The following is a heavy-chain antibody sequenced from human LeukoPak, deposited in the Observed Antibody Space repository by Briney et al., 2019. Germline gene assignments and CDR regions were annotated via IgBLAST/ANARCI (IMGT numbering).Heavy chain of an antibody. CDR3: ARQGTPTNSSSWDHYFDY. Sequence: GASVKVSCKASGYTFTGYYMHWVRQAPGQGLEWMGIINPSGGSTSYAQKFQGRVTMTRDTSTSTVYMELSSLRSEDTAVYYCARQGTPTNSSSWDHYFDYWGQGTLVTVSS. V-gene: IGHV1-46*01. D-gene: IGHD6-13*01. J-gene: IGHJ4*02. CDR1: GYTFTGYY. CDR2: INPSGGST.